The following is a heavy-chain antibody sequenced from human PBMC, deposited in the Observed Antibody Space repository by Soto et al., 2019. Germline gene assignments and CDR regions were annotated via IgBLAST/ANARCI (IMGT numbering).Heavy chain of an antibody. D-gene: IGHD2-15*01. J-gene: IGHJ4*02. CDR3: ARSMVRWGYCSGGSCYSLDY. CDR1: GGSFSGYY. Sequence: PSETLSLTCAVYGGSFSGYYWSWIRQPPGKGLEWIGEINHSGSTNYNPSLKSRVTISVDTSKNQFSLKLSSVTAADTAVYYCARSMVRWGYCSGGSCYSLDYWGQGTLVTVSS. V-gene: IGHV4-34*01. CDR2: INHSGST.